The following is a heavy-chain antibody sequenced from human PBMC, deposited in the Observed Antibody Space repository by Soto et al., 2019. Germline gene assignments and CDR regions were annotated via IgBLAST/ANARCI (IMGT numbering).Heavy chain of an antibody. CDR2: ISYSGST. D-gene: IGHD2-15*01. CDR1: GASVTTYY. Sequence: SETLYLTCTVSGASVTTYYWSWIRQPPGKGLEWIGYISYSGSTDYNPSLKSRVTISFDASKNQISLQVRSATAADAAVYYCARDLKEYCSDGKCNWFDPWGQGTPVTVSS. V-gene: IGHV4-59*02. J-gene: IGHJ5*02. CDR3: ARDLKEYCSDGKCNWFDP.